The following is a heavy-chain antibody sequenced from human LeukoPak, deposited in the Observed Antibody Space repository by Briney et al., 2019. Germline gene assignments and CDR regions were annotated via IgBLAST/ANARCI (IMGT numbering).Heavy chain of an antibody. CDR1: GYTFTGYY. V-gene: IGHV1-2*02. D-gene: IGHD1-26*01. CDR3: ARVYDEWELLLLRN. Sequence: ASVTVSCKASGYTFTGYYMHWVRQAPGQGLEWMGWINPNSGGTNYAQKFQGRVTMTRDTSISIVYMELSSLRSDDTAVYYCARVYDEWELLLLRNWGQGTLVTVSS. CDR2: INPNSGGT. J-gene: IGHJ4*02.